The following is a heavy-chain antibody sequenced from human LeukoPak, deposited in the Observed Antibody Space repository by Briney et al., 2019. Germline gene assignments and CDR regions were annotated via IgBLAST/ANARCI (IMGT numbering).Heavy chain of an antibody. V-gene: IGHV3-53*01. CDR1: GFTVSSNY. CDR3: ARTGVSSSWYFDY. J-gene: IGHJ4*02. Sequence: GGSLRLSCAASGFTVSSNYMSWVRQAPGKGLEWVSVIYSGGSTYYADSVKGRFTISRDNSKNTLYLQMNSLRAEDTAVYYCARTGVSSSWYFDYWGQGTLVTVSS. D-gene: IGHD6-13*01. CDR2: IYSGGST.